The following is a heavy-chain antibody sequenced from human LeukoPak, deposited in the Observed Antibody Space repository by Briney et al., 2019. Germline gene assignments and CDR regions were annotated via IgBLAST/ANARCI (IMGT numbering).Heavy chain of an antibody. J-gene: IGHJ4*02. D-gene: IGHD3-22*01. CDR1: GGSISSGSYY. Sequence: SQTLSLTCTVSGGSISSGSYYWSWIRQPAGKGLEWIGRIYTSGSTNYNPSLKSRVTISVDTSKNQFSLKLSSVTAADTAMYYCARLREYDSSGYYVRYFDYWGQGTLVTVSS. CDR2: IYTSGST. V-gene: IGHV4-61*02. CDR3: ARLREYDSSGYYVRYFDY.